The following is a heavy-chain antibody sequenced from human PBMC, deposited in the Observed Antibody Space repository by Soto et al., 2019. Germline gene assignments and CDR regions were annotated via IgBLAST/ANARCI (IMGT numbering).Heavy chain of an antibody. CDR3: ARRGRSYSGPYYFDY. J-gene: IGHJ4*02. V-gene: IGHV1-69*01. CDR2: IIPIFGTA. Sequence: QVQLVQSGAEVKKPGSSVKVSCKASGGTFSSYAISWVRQAHGQGLEWMGGIIPIFGTANYAQKFQGRVTITADESTSTAYMELSSLRSEDTAVYYCARRGRSYSGPYYFDYWGQGTLVTVSS. CDR1: GGTFSSYA. D-gene: IGHD5-12*01.